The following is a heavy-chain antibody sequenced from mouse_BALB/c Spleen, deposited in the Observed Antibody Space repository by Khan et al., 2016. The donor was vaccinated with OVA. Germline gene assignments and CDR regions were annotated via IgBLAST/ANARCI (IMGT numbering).Heavy chain of an antibody. D-gene: IGHD2-10*01. V-gene: IGHV1-9*01. Sequence: QVQLKQSGAELMKPGASVKISCKATGYSFRSYWMEWVKQRPGHGLEWIGEILPGTGGTNYHEKFKGKATFSADISSNTAYMQLSSLTSEDSAVYYCARPYYADYWGQGTTLSVSS. CDR2: ILPGTGGT. CDR1: GYSFRSYW. CDR3: ARPYYADY. J-gene: IGHJ2*01.